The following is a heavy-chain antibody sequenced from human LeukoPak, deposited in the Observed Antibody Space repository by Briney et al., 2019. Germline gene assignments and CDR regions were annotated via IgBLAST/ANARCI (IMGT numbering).Heavy chain of an antibody. J-gene: IGHJ4*02. D-gene: IGHD4-11*01. Sequence: SETLSLTCTVSGGSISSYYWSWIRPPPGKGLEWIGYIYYSGSTDYNPSLKCRVTISVHTSKNQFSLKLSSVTAADTAVYYCAREGVTKYYFDYWGQGTLVTVSS. CDR1: GGSISSYY. V-gene: IGHV4-59*01. CDR2: IYYSGST. CDR3: AREGVTKYYFDY.